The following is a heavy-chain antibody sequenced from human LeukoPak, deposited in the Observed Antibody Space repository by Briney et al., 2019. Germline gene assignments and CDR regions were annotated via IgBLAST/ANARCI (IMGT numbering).Heavy chain of an antibody. J-gene: IGHJ6*02. CDR3: ARDGGSGSYYYYGMDV. D-gene: IGHD3-10*01. CDR2: INPNSGGT. Sequence: ASVKVSCKVSGYTLTELAMHWVRQAPGKGLEWMGWINPNSGGTNYAQKFQGWVTMTRDTSISTAYMELSRLRSDDTAVYYCARDGGSGSYYYYGMDVWGQGTTVTASS. CDR1: GYTLTELA. V-gene: IGHV1-2*04.